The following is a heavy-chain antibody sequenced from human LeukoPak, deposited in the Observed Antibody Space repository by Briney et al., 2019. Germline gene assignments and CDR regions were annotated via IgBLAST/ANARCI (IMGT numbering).Heavy chain of an antibody. Sequence: GRSLRLSCAASGFTFSSYGMHWVRQAPGKGLEWVAVISYDGSNKYYADSVKGRFTISRDNSKNTLYLQMNSLRAEDTAVYYCATPKGYSYGYEDYWGQGTLVTVSS. D-gene: IGHD5-18*01. CDR2: ISYDGSNK. CDR1: GFTFSSYG. V-gene: IGHV3-30*03. CDR3: ATPKGYSYGYEDY. J-gene: IGHJ4*02.